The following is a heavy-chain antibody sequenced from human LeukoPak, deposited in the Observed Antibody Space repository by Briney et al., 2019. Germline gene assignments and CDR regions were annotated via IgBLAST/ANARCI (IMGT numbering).Heavy chain of an antibody. CDR1: GFTFNNYA. CDR3: AKDVMAAAYLGMDV. J-gene: IGHJ6*04. D-gene: IGHD6-25*01. CDR2: ILVGGNT. Sequence: GGSLRLSCAASGFTFNNYAMSWVRQAPGKGLEWVSGILVGGNTYCAAQVTGRFTRSRDNSTDTLYMQMSSRRADDTAVYYWAKDVMAAAYLGMDVWGEGTTVTVSS. V-gene: IGHV3-23*01.